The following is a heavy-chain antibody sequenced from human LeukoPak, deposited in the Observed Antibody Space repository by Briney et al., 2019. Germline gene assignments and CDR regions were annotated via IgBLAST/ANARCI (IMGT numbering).Heavy chain of an antibody. CDR3: ARDRGIYCSGTTCYPRVDY. V-gene: IGHV1-18*01. CDR2: ISAYNGNT. D-gene: IGHD2-2*01. J-gene: IGHJ4*02. CDR1: GYTFTSYG. Sequence: GASVKVSCKASGYTFTSYGISWVRQAPGQGLEWMGWISAYNGNTNYAQKLQGRVTMTTDTSTSTAYMELRSLRSDDTAVYYCARDRGIYCSGTTCYPRVDYWGQGTLVTVSS.